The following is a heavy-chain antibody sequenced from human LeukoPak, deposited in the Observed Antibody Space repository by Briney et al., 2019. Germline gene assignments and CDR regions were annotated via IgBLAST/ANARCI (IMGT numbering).Heavy chain of an antibody. CDR3: ASGAEWFGGVIHH. CDR1: GFTFSSYG. CDR2: IWYDGSNK. V-gene: IGHV3-33*01. Sequence: PGTSLRLSCAASGFTFSSYGMHWVRQAPGKGLEWVAVIWYDGSNKYYADSVKGRFTISRDNSKNTLYLQMNSLRAEDTAVYYCASGAEWFGGVIHHWGQGTLVTVSS. D-gene: IGHD3-16*01. J-gene: IGHJ1*01.